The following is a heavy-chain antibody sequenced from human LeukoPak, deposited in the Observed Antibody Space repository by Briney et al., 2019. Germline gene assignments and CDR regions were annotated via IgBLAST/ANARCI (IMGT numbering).Heavy chain of an antibody. Sequence: SETLSLTCAVYGGSFSGYYWSWIRQPPGKGLEWIGEINHSGSTNYNPSLKSRVTISVDTSKNQFSLKLSSVTAADTAVYYCARRYYYSSGDFDYWGQGTLVTVSS. V-gene: IGHV4-34*01. D-gene: IGHD3-10*01. CDR2: INHSGST. CDR3: ARRYYYSSGDFDY. CDR1: GGSFSGYY. J-gene: IGHJ4*02.